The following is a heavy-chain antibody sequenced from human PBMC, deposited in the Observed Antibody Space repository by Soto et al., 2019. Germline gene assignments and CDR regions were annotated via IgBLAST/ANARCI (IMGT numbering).Heavy chain of an antibody. CDR2: IRNKANSYTT. CDR3: TRVDSSRYHYVH. CDR1: GFTFSDHY. Sequence: PGGSLRLSCAASGFTFSDHYMDWVRQAPGKGLEWVGRIRNKANSYTTEYAASVKGRFTISRDDSKNSLYLQVSGLKTEDAALYYCTRVDSSRYHYVHWGQGTLVTVSS. V-gene: IGHV3-72*01. D-gene: IGHD3-22*01. J-gene: IGHJ4*02.